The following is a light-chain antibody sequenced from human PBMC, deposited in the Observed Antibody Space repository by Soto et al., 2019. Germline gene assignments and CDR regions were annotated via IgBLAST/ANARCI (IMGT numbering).Light chain of an antibody. CDR2: TXS. CDR3: QHAHNFTLT. Sequence: DIHMTQSPSSVSASVGDRVTIPXRASQDTRRWLAWYQEKPGXPPKXXXDTXSTLPRGGPSRLSGSGSGTDFTLTISSLQPEDFATYYCQHAHNFTLTYGQGTKVDIK. J-gene: IGKJ1*01. CDR1: QDTRRW. V-gene: IGKV1-12*01.